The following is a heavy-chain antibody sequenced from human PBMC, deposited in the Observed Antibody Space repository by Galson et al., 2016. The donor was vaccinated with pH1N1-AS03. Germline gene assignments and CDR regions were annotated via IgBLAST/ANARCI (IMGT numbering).Heavy chain of an antibody. CDR2: TSTTSTYI. V-gene: IGHV3-21*01. CDR3: ARVGVGAISHAFDI. D-gene: IGHD1-26*01. Sequence: SLRLSCAASGFTFSDYSMIWVRQAPGRGLEWVSSTSTTSTYIYYADSVRGRFTISRDNAKNSLYLQMNRVEDTAVYYCARVGVGAISHAFDIWGQGTMVTVSS. CDR1: GFTFSDYS. J-gene: IGHJ3*02.